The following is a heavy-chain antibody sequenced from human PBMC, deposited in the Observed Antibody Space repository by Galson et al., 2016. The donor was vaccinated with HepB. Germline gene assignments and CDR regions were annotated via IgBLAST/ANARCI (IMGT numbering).Heavy chain of an antibody. D-gene: IGHD1/OR15-1a*01. Sequence: SLRLSCAASGFIFNSYSMNWVRQAPGKGLEWVSGISDSAGSTYFADSVKGRFTISRDNSKNTLYLQMNSLRVEDTAVYYCAKGTTLQVHFGYFDHWGQGTLVTVSS. CDR1: GFIFNSYS. J-gene: IGHJ4*02. V-gene: IGHV3-23*01. CDR2: ISDSAGST. CDR3: AKGTTLQVHFGYFDH.